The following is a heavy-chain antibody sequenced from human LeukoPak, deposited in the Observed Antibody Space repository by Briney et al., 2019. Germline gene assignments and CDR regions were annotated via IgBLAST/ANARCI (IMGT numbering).Heavy chain of an antibody. V-gene: IGHV6-1*01. Sequence: SQTLSLTCAISGDSVSSNSAAWNWIRQSPSRGLEWLGRTYYRSKWYNDYAVSVKSRITINPDTSKNQFSLQLNSVTPEDTAVYYCARDSRPHIVVVVAATRGKPYYYYGMDVWGQGTTVTVSS. CDR2: TYYRSKWYN. J-gene: IGHJ6*02. CDR3: ARDSRPHIVVVVAATRGKPYYYYGMDV. CDR1: GDSVSSNSAA. D-gene: IGHD2-15*01.